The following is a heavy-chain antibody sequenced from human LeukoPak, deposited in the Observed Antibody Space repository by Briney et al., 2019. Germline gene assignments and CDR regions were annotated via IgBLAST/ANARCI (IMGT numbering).Heavy chain of an antibody. CDR2: ISGGGSST. CDR1: GFTFSSYS. D-gene: IGHD3-10*01. J-gene: IGHJ4*02. V-gene: IGHV3-23*01. Sequence: GGSLRLSCAASGFTFSSYSMNWVRQAPGKGLEWVSGISGGGSSTYYADSVKGRLTISRDNSKNTLYLQLNSLRAEDTAVYYCAKAHGDYRSGSYYQYYFDYWGQGTLVTVSS. CDR3: AKAHGDYRSGSYYQYYFDY.